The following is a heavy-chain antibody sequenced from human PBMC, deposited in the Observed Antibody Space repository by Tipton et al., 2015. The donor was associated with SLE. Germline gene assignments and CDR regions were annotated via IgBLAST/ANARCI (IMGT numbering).Heavy chain of an antibody. CDR2: IYTSGST. CDR1: GGSISSGSYY. CDR3: ARQTPRSDGYFDY. J-gene: IGHJ4*02. Sequence: TLSLTCTVSGGSISSGSYYWSWIRQPAGKALEWIGRIYTSGSTNYNPSLKSRVTISVDTSKNQFSLKLSSVTAADTAVYYCARQTPRSDGYFDYWGQGTLGTVSS. D-gene: IGHD5-24*01. V-gene: IGHV4-61*02.